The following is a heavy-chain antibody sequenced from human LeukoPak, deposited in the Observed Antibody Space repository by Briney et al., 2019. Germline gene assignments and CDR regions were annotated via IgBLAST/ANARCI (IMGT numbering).Heavy chain of an antibody. D-gene: IGHD2-15*01. Sequence: GRSLRLSCAASGFTFSSYGMHWVRQAPGKELEWVAVIWYDGSNKYYADSVKGRFTISRDNSKNTLDLQMNSLRAEDTAVYYCAKGLLDMLIFDYWGQGTLVTVSS. CDR3: AKGLLDMLIFDY. CDR2: IWYDGSNK. V-gene: IGHV3-33*06. CDR1: GFTFSSYG. J-gene: IGHJ4*02.